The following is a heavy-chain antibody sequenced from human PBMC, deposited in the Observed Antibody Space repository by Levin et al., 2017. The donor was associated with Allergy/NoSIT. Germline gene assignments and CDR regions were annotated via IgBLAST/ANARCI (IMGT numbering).Heavy chain of an antibody. CDR2: IKSKTDGGTT. CDR1: GFTFSNAW. J-gene: IGHJ6*02. D-gene: IGHD2-2*01. Sequence: GSLRLSCAASGFTFSNAWMSWVRQAPGKGLEWVGRIKSKTDGGTTDYAAPVKGRFTISRDDSKNTLYLQMNSLKTEDTAVYYCTTDQYCSSTSCYYYYGMDGWGQGTTVTVSS. CDR3: TTDQYCSSTSCYYYYGMDG. V-gene: IGHV3-15*01.